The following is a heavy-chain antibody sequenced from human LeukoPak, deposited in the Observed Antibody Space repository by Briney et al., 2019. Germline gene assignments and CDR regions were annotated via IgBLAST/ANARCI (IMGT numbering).Heavy chain of an antibody. V-gene: IGHV3-21*01. Sequence: GESLRLSCAASGFTFSSYSMNWVRQAPGKGLEWVSSISGSSSYINYADSVKGRFTISRDNAQNSLFLQLNSLRAEDTAVYYCARDPYSSGWYKDAFDIWGQGTMVIVSS. J-gene: IGHJ3*02. D-gene: IGHD6-19*01. CDR3: ARDPYSSGWYKDAFDI. CDR1: GFTFSSYS. CDR2: ISGSSSYI.